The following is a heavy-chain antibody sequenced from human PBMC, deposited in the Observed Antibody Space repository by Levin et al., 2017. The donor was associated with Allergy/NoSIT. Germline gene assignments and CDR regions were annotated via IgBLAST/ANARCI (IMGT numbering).Heavy chain of an antibody. J-gene: IGHJ3*01. D-gene: IGHD2-15*01. CDR1: GFTFGDYP. Sequence: SCTASGFTFGDYPMSWFRQAPGKGLEWVSYIRTKSYGGTTEYAASVQGRFTISRDDSKNIAFLQMNSLKTEDTALYYCTRACRISGDAFDVWGQGTMVTVSS. V-gene: IGHV3-49*03. CDR2: IRTKSYGGTT. CDR3: TRACRISGDAFDV.